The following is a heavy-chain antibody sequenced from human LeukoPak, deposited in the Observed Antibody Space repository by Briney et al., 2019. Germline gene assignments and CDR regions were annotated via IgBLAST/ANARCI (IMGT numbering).Heavy chain of an antibody. J-gene: IGHJ6*03. Sequence: GASVKVSCKASGYTFTSYGISCVRQAPGQGLEWMGWISAYNGNTNYAQKLQGSVTMTTDTSTSTAYVELRSLRSDDTAVYYCARRIAYCSGGSCYSAPYYYYYMDVWGKGTTVTVSS. CDR1: GYTFTSYG. CDR3: ARRIAYCSGGSCYSAPYYYYYMDV. V-gene: IGHV1-18*01. D-gene: IGHD2-15*01. CDR2: ISAYNGNT.